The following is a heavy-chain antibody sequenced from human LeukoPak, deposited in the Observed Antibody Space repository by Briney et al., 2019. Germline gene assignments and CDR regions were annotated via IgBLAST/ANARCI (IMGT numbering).Heavy chain of an antibody. CDR1: GCIFSSYA. CDR3: ECSRYSSGSDY. Sequence: GVSLRLICAASGCIFSSYALSWFRQARANPLDWVSAISGSGGSTYYADSVKGRFTISRDNSKNALYLQMNSLRAEDTAVYYCECSRYSSGSDYWGQGTLVTVSS. V-gene: IGHV3-23*01. CDR2: ISGSGGST. J-gene: IGHJ4*02. D-gene: IGHD6-19*01.